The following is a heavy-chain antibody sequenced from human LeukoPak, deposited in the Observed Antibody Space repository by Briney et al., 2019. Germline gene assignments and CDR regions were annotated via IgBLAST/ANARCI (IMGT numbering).Heavy chain of an antibody. Sequence: ASVKVSCKASGYTFTSDGISWVRQAPRQGLEWMGWISAYNGNTNYAQKLQGRVTMTTDTSTSTAYMELRSLRSDDTAVYYCARGDIVLMVYATWFDPWGQGTLVTVSS. V-gene: IGHV1-18*01. CDR1: GYTFTSDG. CDR2: ISAYNGNT. D-gene: IGHD2-8*01. J-gene: IGHJ5*02. CDR3: ARGDIVLMVYATWFDP.